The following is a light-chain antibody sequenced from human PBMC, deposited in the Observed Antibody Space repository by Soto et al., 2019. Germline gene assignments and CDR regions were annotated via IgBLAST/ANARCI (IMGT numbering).Light chain of an antibody. CDR3: QTWGPGFRV. CDR1: SGHSNYA. V-gene: IGLV4-69*01. J-gene: IGLJ3*02. CDR2: VNSDGSH. Sequence: QPVLTQSPSASASLGASVKLTCTLSSGHSNYAIAWHQQQPEKGPRYLMKVNSDGSHTRGDGIPDRFSGSSFGAERYLTISSLQSEDEADYYCQTWGPGFRVFGGGTKLTVL.